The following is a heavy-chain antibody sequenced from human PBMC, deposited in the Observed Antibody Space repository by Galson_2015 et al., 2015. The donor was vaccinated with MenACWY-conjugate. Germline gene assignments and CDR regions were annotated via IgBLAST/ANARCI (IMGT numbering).Heavy chain of an antibody. D-gene: IGHD5-12*01. J-gene: IGHJ4*02. CDR2: ISSSSSTI. V-gene: IGHV3-48*04. CDR3: ARDSAGGYDSGFDY. CDR1: GFTFSSYS. Sequence: SLRLSCAASGFTFSSYSMNWVRQAPGKGLEWVSYISSSSSTIYYADSVKGRFTISRDNAKNSLYLQMNSLRAEDTAVYYCARDSAGGYDSGFDYWGQGTLVTVSS.